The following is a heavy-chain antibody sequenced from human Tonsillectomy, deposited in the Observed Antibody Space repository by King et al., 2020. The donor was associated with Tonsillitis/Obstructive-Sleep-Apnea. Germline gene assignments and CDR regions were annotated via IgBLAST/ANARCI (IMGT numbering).Heavy chain of an antibody. D-gene: IGHD2-2*01. Sequence: VQLVESGGGLVQPGGSLRLSCAASRFTFSSYWMSWVRQAPGKGLEWVANINEDGSEKYYVDSVKGRFTISRDNAKNSLYLQMNSLRAADTAVYYCARESGCSSTSCYPTAFDYWGQGTLVTVSS. V-gene: IGHV3-7*04. J-gene: IGHJ4*02. CDR2: INEDGSEK. CDR1: RFTFSSYW. CDR3: ARESGCSSTSCYPTAFDY.